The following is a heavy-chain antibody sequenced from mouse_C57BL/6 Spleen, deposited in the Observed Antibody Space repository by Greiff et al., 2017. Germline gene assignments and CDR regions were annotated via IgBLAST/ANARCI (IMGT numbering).Heavy chain of an antibody. J-gene: IGHJ4*01. D-gene: IGHD2-1*01. CDR2: IDPSDSET. Sequence: QVQLQQSGAELVRPGSSVKLSCKASGYTFTSYWMHWVKQRPIQGLEWIGNIDPSDSETHYNQKFKDKATLTVDKSSSTAYMQLSSLTSEDSAVYYCARLGNPHATDYWGQGTSVTVSS. CDR3: ARLGNPHATDY. CDR1: GYTFTSYW. V-gene: IGHV1-52*01.